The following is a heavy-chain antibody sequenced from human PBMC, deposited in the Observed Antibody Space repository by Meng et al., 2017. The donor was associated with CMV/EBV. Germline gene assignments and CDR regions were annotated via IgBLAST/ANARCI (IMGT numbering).Heavy chain of an antibody. CDR1: GFTFSSYS. J-gene: IGHJ6*02. CDR3: ARDRVGSGSYYWYYYYYYGMDV. CDR2: ISSSSSYI. D-gene: IGHD3-10*01. Sequence: GESLKISWAASGFTFSSYSMNWVRQAPGKGLEWGSSISSSSSYIYYADSVTGRFTISRDNAKNSLYLQMNSLRAEDTAVYYCARDRVGSGSYYWYYYYYYGMDVWGQGTTVTVSS. V-gene: IGHV3-21*01.